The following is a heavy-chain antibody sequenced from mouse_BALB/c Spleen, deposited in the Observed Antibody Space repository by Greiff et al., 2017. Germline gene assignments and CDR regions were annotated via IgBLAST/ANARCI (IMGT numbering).Heavy chain of an antibody. D-gene: IGHD1-1*01. CDR3: HSYGSSYGCFAY. CDR1: GFNIKDTY. J-gene: IGHJ3*01. CDR2: IDPANGNT. V-gene: IGHV14-3*02. Sequence: EVQLQQSGAELVKPGASVKLSCTASGFNIKDTYMHWVKQRPEQGLEWIGRIDPANGNTKYDPKFQGKATITADTPSNTAYLKLSSLTSEDTAVYYSHSYGSSYGCFAYWGEGALGTVSA.